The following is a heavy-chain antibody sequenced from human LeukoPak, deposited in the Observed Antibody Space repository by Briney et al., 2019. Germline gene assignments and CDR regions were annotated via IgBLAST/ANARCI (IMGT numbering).Heavy chain of an antibody. CDR3: AKLCSGGSCYWNY. J-gene: IGHJ4*02. CDR1: GFTFSSYA. Sequence: GGSLRLSCSASGFTFSSYAMNWVRQAPGKGLEWVSGISASGGSTDYADSVKGRFTISRDNSKNTLYLQMNSLRAEDTAVYYCAKLCSGGSCYWNYWGQGTLVTVFS. V-gene: IGHV3-23*01. CDR2: ISASGGST. D-gene: IGHD2-15*01.